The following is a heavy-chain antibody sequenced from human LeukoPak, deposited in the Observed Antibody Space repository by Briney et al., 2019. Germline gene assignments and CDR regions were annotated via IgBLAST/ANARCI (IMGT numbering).Heavy chain of an antibody. CDR1: GGTFSSYA. V-gene: IGHV1-69*05. Sequence: ASVKVSCKASGGTFSSYAISWVRQAPGQGLEWMGGIIPIFGTANYAQKFQGRVTITTDESTGTAYMELSSLRSEDTAVYYCAKALGYCSSTSCSPSYYYYYMDVWGKGTTVTVSS. D-gene: IGHD2-2*01. CDR2: IIPIFGTA. CDR3: AKALGYCSSTSCSPSYYYYYMDV. J-gene: IGHJ6*03.